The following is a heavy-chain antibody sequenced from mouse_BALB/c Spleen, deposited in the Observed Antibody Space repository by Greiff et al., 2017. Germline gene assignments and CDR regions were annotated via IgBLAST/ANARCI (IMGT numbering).Heavy chain of an antibody. CDR3: ARDRSFDY. CDR1: GFTFSSYG. J-gene: IGHJ2*01. CDR2: ISSGGSYT. Sequence: EVQLVESGGDLVKPGGSLKLSCAASGFTFSSYGMSWVRQTPDKRLEWVATISSGGSYTYYPDSVKGRFTISRDNAKNTLYLQMSSLKSEDTAMYYCARDRSFDYWGQGTTLTVSS. D-gene: IGHD2-14*01. V-gene: IGHV5-6*01.